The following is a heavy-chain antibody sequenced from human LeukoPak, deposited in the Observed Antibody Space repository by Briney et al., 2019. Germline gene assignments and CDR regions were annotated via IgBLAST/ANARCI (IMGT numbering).Heavy chain of an antibody. CDR3: ARGELVDYYYGMDV. CDR2: NYYSGST. J-gene: IGHJ6*02. V-gene: IGHV4-30-4*01. Sequence: SQTLSLTCTVSGGSISSGDYYWSWIRQPPGKGLEWIGYNYYSGSTYYNPSLKSRVTISVDTSKNQFSLKLSSVTAADTAVYYCARGELVDYYYGMDVWGQGTTVTVSS. D-gene: IGHD6-6*01. CDR1: GGSISSGDYY.